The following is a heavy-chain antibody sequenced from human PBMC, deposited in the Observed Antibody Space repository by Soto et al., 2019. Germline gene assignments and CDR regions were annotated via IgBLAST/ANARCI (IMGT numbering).Heavy chain of an antibody. D-gene: IGHD3-3*01. Sequence: PSETLSLACTVSGGSISSGDYYWSWIRQPPGKGLEWIGYIYYSGSTYYNPSLKSRVTISVDTSKNQFSLKLSSVTAADTAVYYCARERFTIFGVVTQNYYYGMDVWGQGTTVTVSS. CDR1: GGSISSGDYY. CDR3: ARERFTIFGVVTQNYYYGMDV. J-gene: IGHJ6*02. V-gene: IGHV4-30-4*01. CDR2: IYYSGST.